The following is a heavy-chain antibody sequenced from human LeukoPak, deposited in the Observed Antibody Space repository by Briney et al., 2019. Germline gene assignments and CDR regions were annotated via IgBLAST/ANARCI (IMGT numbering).Heavy chain of an antibody. V-gene: IGHV3-23*01. J-gene: IGHJ6*02. Sequence: GGSLRLSCAASGFTFSSYAMSWVRQAPGKGLEWVSAISGSGGSIYYADSVKGRFTISRDNSKNTLYLQMNSLRAEDTAVYYCAKVSRASIAVAGNHYYYGMDVWGQGTTVTVSS. D-gene: IGHD6-19*01. CDR3: AKVSRASIAVAGNHYYYGMDV. CDR1: GFTFSSYA. CDR2: ISGSGGSI.